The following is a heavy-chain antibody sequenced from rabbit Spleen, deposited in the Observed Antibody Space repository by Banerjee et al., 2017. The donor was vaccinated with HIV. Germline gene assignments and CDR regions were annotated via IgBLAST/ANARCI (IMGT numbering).Heavy chain of an antibody. Sequence: QSLEESGGGLVKPGASLTLTCKASGFSFSSGYDMCWVRQAPGKGLEWIACIYAGSSSSTYSATWAKGRFTLSKTSSTTVTLQMTSLTAADTATYFCARDTSSSFSSYGMDLWGPGTLVTVS. CDR2: IYAGSSSST. J-gene: IGHJ6*01. CDR1: GFSFSSGYD. CDR3: ARDTSSSFSSYGMDL. V-gene: IGHV1S40*01. D-gene: IGHD1-1*01.